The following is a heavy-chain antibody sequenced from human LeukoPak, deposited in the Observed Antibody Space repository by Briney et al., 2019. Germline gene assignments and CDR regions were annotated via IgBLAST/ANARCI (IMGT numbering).Heavy chain of an antibody. CDR3: AKDKDFDYYYGMDV. V-gene: IGHV3-9*01. CDR2: ISWDSGSI. D-gene: IGHD3-3*01. CDR1: GFTFDDYA. J-gene: IGHJ6*02. Sequence: GRSLRLSCAASGFTFDDYAMHWVRQAPGKGLEWVSGISWDSGSIGYADSVKGRFTISRDNAKNSLYLQMNSLRAEDTALYYCAKDKDFDYYYGMDVWGQGTTVTVSS.